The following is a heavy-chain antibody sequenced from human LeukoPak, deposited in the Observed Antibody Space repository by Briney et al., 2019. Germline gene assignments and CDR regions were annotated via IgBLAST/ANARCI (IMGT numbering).Heavy chain of an antibody. Sequence: SGGSLRLSCAASGFTFSSYWMHWVRQVPGKGLVWVSRINSDGSGTTYAGSVKGRFTISRDNPKNTLYLQMNSLRAEDTAVYYCARETDSSGYYIDYWGQGTLVTVSS. CDR2: INSDGSGT. V-gene: IGHV3-74*01. CDR3: ARETDSSGYYIDY. D-gene: IGHD3-22*01. J-gene: IGHJ4*02. CDR1: GFTFSSYW.